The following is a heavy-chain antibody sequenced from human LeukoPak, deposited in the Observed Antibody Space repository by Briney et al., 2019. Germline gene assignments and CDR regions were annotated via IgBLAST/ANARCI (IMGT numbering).Heavy chain of an antibody. CDR3: AKGLYFGELLGPCDF. Sequence: GGSLRLSCAASGFTFSNYWMSWVRQTPGKGLEWVANIKQDGRERYYVDSVKGRFTISRDNAKNSLYLQMSSLRAEDTAVYYCAKGLYFGELLGPCDFWGQGTLVTVSS. D-gene: IGHD3-10*01. CDR1: GFTFSNYW. V-gene: IGHV3-7*03. J-gene: IGHJ4*02. CDR2: IKQDGRER.